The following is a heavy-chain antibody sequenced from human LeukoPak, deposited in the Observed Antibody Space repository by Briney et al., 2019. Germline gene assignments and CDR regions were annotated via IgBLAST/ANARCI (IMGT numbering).Heavy chain of an antibody. CDR2: ISAYNDNT. D-gene: IGHD2-15*01. CDR1: GYTFTSYG. Sequence: ASVKVSCKASGYTFTSYGISWVRQAPGQGLEWMGWISAYNDNTNYAQKLQGRVTMTTDTSTSTAYMELRSLRSDDTAVYYCARLYCSGGSCYHVRFDPWGQGTLVTVSS. V-gene: IGHV1-18*01. J-gene: IGHJ5*02. CDR3: ARLYCSGGSCYHVRFDP.